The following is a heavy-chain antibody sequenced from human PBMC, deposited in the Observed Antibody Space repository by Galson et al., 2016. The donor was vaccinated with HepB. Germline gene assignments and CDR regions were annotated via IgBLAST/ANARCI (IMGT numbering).Heavy chain of an antibody. Sequence: SLRLSCAASGFTFSDYAMHWVRQAPGKGLEWVSLTWPDGSQKYYADSVKGRFTISRDNSKNTVSLEMNRLRAEDTAIYYCARGDIVSTPGRFFDYWGQGTLVTVSS. J-gene: IGHJ4*02. CDR2: TWPDGSQK. D-gene: IGHD5/OR15-5a*01. CDR3: ARGDIVSTPGRFFDY. V-gene: IGHV3-33*01. CDR1: GFTFSDYA.